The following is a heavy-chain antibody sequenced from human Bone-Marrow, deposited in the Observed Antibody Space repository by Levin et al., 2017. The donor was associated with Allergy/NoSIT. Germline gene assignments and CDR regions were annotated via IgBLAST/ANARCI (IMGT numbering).Heavy chain of an antibody. Sequence: QPGGSLRLSCAASGFTFSSYAMSWVRQAPGKGLEWVSAISGGGGSTHYAESVKGRFTISRDNSRNTLYLQMNSLRAEDTAVFYCAKVEDFLWGSYPPDKWGQGTLATVSS. CDR1: GFTFSSYA. CDR2: ISGGGGST. CDR3: AKVEDFLWGSYPPDK. J-gene: IGHJ4*02. D-gene: IGHD3-16*02. V-gene: IGHV3-23*01.